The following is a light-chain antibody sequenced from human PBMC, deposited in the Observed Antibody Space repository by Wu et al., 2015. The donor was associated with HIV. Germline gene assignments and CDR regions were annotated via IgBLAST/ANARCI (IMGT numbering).Light chain of an antibody. J-gene: IGKJ5*01. Sequence: EIVLTQSPDTLSLSPGERATLSCRTSQSVNAFLAWYQQRPGQPPRLLIYDTSNRAAGIPVRFSGSGSGTDFTLTISNLEPEDSAVYYCQQYKNWPPFTFGQGTRL. CDR3: QQYKNWPPFT. CDR2: DTS. CDR1: QSVNAF. V-gene: IGKV3-11*01.